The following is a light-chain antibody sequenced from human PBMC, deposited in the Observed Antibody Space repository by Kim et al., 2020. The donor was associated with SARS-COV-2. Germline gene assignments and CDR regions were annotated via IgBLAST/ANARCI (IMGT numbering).Light chain of an antibody. CDR2: ANT. CDR3: QSYDSRLNAYV. J-gene: IGLJ1*01. V-gene: IGLV1-40*01. Sequence: VTVAGTGSNANSGAGYDAPWYRQIPGAAPKLLIFANTNRPSGVPDRFSGSKSATSASLAITGLQAEHEADYYCQSYDSRLNAYVFGNGTKVTVL. CDR1: NANSGAGYD.